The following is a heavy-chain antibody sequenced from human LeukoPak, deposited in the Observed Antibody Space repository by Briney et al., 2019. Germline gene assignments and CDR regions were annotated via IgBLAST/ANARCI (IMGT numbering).Heavy chain of an antibody. J-gene: IGHJ4*02. Sequence: GGSLRLSCAASGFTFDDYGMSWVRQAPGKGLEWVSYISSSGSPIYYAGSVEGRFTISRDNAKNSLYLQMNSLRAEDTAVYYCASAGYSSSWYSRYFDYWGQGTLVTVSS. CDR2: ISSSGSPI. CDR3: ASAGYSSSWYSRYFDY. D-gene: IGHD6-13*01. CDR1: GFTFDDYG. V-gene: IGHV3-48*03.